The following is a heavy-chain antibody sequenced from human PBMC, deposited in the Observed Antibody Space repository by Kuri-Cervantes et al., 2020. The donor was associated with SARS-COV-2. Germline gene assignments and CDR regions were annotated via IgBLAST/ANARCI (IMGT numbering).Heavy chain of an antibody. CDR3: AREDIVVVPAYYDDAFDI. D-gene: IGHD2-2*01. J-gene: IGHJ3*02. CDR1: GFTVSSNY. V-gene: IGHV3-53*01. Sequence: GGSLRLSCAASGFTVSSNYMSWVRQALGKGLEWVSAIYSGGSTYYADSVKGRFTISRDNSKNMLYLQMNSLRAEDTAVYYCAREDIVVVPAYYDDAFDIWGQGTMVTVSS. CDR2: IYSGGST.